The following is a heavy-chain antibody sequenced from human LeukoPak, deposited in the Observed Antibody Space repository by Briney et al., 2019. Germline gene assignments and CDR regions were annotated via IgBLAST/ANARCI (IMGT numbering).Heavy chain of an antibody. D-gene: IGHD3-10*01. CDR1: GGSIMVAAYS. CDR3: ARTTMVRGVMLQYYFDY. Sequence: SETLSLTCTVSGGSIMVAAYSWSWIRQPPGKGLEWIGYIYYSGSTNYNPSLKSRVTISVDTSKNQFSLKLSSVTAADTAVYYCARTTMVRGVMLQYYFDYWGQGTLVTVSS. J-gene: IGHJ4*02. CDR2: IYYSGST. V-gene: IGHV4-61*08.